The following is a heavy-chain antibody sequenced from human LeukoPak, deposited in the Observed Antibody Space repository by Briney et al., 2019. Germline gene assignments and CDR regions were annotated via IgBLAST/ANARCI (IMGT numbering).Heavy chain of an antibody. CDR2: ISGSGGST. J-gene: IGHJ4*02. CDR1: GFTFSSYA. CDR3: ANGYDSRGLAEG. V-gene: IGHV3-23*01. Sequence: QPGGSLRLSCAASGFTFSSYAMSWVRQAPGKGLEWVSAISGSGGSTYYADSVKGRFTISRDNSKNTLYLQINSLRAEDTAVYYCANGYDSRGLAEGWGQGTLVTVSS. D-gene: IGHD3-22*01.